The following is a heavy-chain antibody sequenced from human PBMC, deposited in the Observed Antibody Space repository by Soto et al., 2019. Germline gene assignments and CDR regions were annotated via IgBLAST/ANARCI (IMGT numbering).Heavy chain of an antibody. D-gene: IGHD3-10*01. Sequence: SETLSLTCAVSGGSISSGGYSWSWIRQPPGKGLEWIGYIYHSGSTYYNPSLKSRVTISVDRSKNQFSLKLSSVTAADTSVYYCARATSHYASGRYEGGYYYFDYWGQGTLVTVSS. CDR1: GGSISSGGYS. CDR3: ARATSHYASGRYEGGYYYFDY. V-gene: IGHV4-30-2*01. J-gene: IGHJ4*02. CDR2: IYHSGST.